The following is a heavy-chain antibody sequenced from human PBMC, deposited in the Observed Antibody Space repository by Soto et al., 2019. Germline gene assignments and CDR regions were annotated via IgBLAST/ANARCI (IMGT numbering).Heavy chain of an antibody. V-gene: IGHV1-8*01. CDR2: MNPNSGNT. J-gene: IGHJ5*02. CDR3: AREVSYWFDP. Sequence: QVQLVQSGAEVKKPGASVKVSCKASGYTFTSYDINWVRQATGQGLEWMGWMNPNSGNTGYAHKFQGRVTMTRNTSISTADIELSSLRSEHTDVYYCAREVSYWFDPWGKGTLVTVSS. CDR1: GYTFTSYD. D-gene: IGHD2-8*01.